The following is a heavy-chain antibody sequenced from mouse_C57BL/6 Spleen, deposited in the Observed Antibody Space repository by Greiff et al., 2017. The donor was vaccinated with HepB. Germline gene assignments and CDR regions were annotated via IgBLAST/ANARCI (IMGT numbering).Heavy chain of an antibody. Sequence: VQLQQSGPELVKPGASVKISCKASGYAFSSSWMNWVKQRPGKGLEWIGRIYPGDGDTNYNGKFKGKATLTADKSSSTAYMQLSSLTSEDSAVYFCAREEITTVVAYYFDYWGQGTTLTVSS. CDR1: GYAFSSSW. V-gene: IGHV1-82*01. D-gene: IGHD1-1*01. J-gene: IGHJ2*01. CDR2: IYPGDGDT. CDR3: AREEITTVVAYYFDY.